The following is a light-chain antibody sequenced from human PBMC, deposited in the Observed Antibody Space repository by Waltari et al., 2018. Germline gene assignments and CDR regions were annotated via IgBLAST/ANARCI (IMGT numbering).Light chain of an antibody. CDR1: TSNIGNNY. Sequence: QSVLTQPPSVSAAPGQRVTISCSGSTSNIGNNYVSWYQQLPGTAPKLLIYENNNRPSGISDRFSGSKSGTSATLCITGLQTGDEADYYCGTWDSSLTAGVFGGGTKLTVL. CDR3: GTWDSSLTAGV. V-gene: IGLV1-51*02. CDR2: ENN. J-gene: IGLJ2*01.